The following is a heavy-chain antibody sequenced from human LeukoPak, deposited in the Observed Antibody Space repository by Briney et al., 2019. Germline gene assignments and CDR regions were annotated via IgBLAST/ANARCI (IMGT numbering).Heavy chain of an antibody. Sequence: GASVKVSCKASGGTFSSYAISWVRQAPGQGLEWMGGIIPIFGTANYAQKFQGRVTITADESTSTAYMELSSLRSEDTAVYYCARGQYYYGSGSLYFDYWGQGTLVTVSS. D-gene: IGHD3-10*01. CDR2: IIPIFGTA. V-gene: IGHV1-69*13. CDR1: GGTFSSYA. J-gene: IGHJ4*02. CDR3: ARGQYYYGSGSLYFDY.